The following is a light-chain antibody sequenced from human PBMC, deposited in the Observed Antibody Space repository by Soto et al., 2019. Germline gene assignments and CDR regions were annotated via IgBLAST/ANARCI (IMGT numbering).Light chain of an antibody. CDR2: GAS. CDR3: QQNSEWPPLT. V-gene: IGKV3-15*01. J-gene: IGKJ4*01. CDR1: QSISNY. Sequence: DIVMTQSPATLSVSPGERATLSCRASQSISNYLVWYQQTPGQAPSLLIYGASTRATGIPARFSGSGSGTDFNRAISSLPSEDCAFYSIQQNSEWPPLTLGGETEGEIK.